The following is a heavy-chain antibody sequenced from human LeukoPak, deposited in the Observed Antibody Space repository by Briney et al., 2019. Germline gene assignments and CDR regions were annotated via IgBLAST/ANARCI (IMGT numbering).Heavy chain of an antibody. CDR1: GYTFTSYY. J-gene: IGHJ4*02. V-gene: IGHV1-46*03. CDR2: INPSGGST. D-gene: IGHD3-3*01. CDR3: ARAIFGVVGIFDY. Sequence: ASVKGSCKASGYTFTSYYMHWMRQAPGQGLEWMGIINPSGGSTSYAQKFQGRVTMTRDTSTSTVYVELSSLRSEDTAVYYCARAIFGVVGIFDYWGQGTLVTVSS.